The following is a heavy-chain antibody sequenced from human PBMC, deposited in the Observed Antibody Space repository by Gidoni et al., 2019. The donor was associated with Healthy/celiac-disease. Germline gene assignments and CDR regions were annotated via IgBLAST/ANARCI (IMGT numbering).Heavy chain of an antibody. CDR3: ATGGTTMVRGVIITLSFDAFDI. Sequence: QVQLVQSGAEGKKPGASVKVSGKVSGDTLTELAMHRGRQAPGKGLEWMGGFDPEDGEPIYAQTFQGRVTMTEDTSTDTAYMELSSLRSEDTAVYYCATGGTTMVRGVIITLSFDAFDIWGQGTMVTVSS. CDR2: FDPEDGEP. J-gene: IGHJ3*02. D-gene: IGHD3-10*01. V-gene: IGHV1-24*01. CDR1: GDTLTELA.